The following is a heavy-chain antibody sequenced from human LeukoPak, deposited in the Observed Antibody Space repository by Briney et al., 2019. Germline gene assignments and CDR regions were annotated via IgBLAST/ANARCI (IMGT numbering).Heavy chain of an antibody. CDR3: AKEAVAGEYDY. CDR2: IKKDGSEK. Sequence: PGGSLRLSCAASGFTFSSYWMSWVRQAPGKGLEWVAKIKKDGSEKYYADSVKGRFTISRDNSKNTLYLQMNSLRAEDMALYYCAKEAVAGEYDYWGQGTLVTVSS. D-gene: IGHD6-19*01. J-gene: IGHJ4*02. V-gene: IGHV3-7*03. CDR1: GFTFSSYW.